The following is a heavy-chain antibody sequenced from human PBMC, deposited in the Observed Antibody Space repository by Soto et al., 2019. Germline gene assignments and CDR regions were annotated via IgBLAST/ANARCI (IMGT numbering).Heavy chain of an antibody. CDR1: GGSISSSNW. J-gene: IGHJ5*02. CDR3: ARVWTTVTNWFDP. Sequence: QVQLQESGPGLVKPSGTLSLTCAVSGGSISSSNWWSWVRHPPGKGLEWIGEIYHSGSTNYNPSLKSRVTISVDKSKNRLCLKLSSVTAADTAVYYCARVWTTVTNWFDPWGQGTLVTVSS. D-gene: IGHD4-17*01. V-gene: IGHV4-4*02. CDR2: IYHSGST.